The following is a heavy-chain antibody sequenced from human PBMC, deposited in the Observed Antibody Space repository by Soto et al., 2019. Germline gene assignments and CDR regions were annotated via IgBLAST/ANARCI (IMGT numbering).Heavy chain of an antibody. CDR2: IWYDGSNK. V-gene: IGHV3-33*01. J-gene: IGHJ6*02. Sequence: QVQLVESGGGVVQPGRSLRLSFAASGFTFSSYGMHWVRQAPGKGLEWVAVIWYDGSNKYYADSVKGRFTISRDNSKNTLYMQMNSLRAEDTAVYYCARGYRVVAAAGIYYYYGMDVWGQGTTVTVSS. CDR1: GFTFSSYG. CDR3: ARGYRVVAAAGIYYYYGMDV. D-gene: IGHD6-13*01.